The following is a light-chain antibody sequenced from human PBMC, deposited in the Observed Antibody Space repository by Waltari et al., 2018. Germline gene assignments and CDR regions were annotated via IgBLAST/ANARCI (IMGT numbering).Light chain of an antibody. CDR1: QGVNVY. Sequence: IQLTQSPSSLSASVGDRVTTPSPASQGVNVYLAWYQQKPGKAPTLLIYSVSTLQSGVSSRFSGSGSETDFTLTISSLQPEDLATYYCQQFNASPRTFGQGTNVEIK. CDR3: QQFNASPRT. V-gene: IGKV1-9*01. J-gene: IGKJ1*01. CDR2: SVS.